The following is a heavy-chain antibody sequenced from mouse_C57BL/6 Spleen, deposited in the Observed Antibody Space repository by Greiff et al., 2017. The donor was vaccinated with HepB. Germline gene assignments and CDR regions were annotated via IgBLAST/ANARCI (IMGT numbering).Heavy chain of an antibody. CDR3: EWGRGVSFAY. Sequence: VQLQQSGAELVKPGASVKLSCKASGYTFTSYWMQWVKQRPGQGLEWIGEIDPSDSYTNYKQKFKGKATLTVDTSSSTAYMQLSSLTSEDSAVYYCEWGRGVSFAYWGQGTLVTVSA. CDR1: GYTFTSYW. V-gene: IGHV1-50*01. J-gene: IGHJ3*01. D-gene: IGHD3-3*01. CDR2: IDPSDSYT.